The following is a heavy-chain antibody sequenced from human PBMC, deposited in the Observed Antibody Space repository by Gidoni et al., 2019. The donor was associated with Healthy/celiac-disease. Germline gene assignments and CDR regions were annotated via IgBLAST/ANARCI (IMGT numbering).Heavy chain of an antibody. J-gene: IGHJ4*02. CDR2: ISGSGGST. Sequence: EVQLLESGGVLVQPGGSLRLSCAASGFTFISYAMSWVRQAPGKGLEGVSDISGSGGSTYYADSVKGRFTISRDNSKNTLYLQMNSLRAEDTAVYYCAKGSYDYYDSSGYYTLLDYWGQGTLVTVSS. CDR1: GFTFISYA. V-gene: IGHV3-23*01. D-gene: IGHD3-22*01. CDR3: AKGSYDYYDSSGYYTLLDY.